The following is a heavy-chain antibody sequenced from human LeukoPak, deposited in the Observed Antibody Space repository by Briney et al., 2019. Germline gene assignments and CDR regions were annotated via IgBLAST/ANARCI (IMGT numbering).Heavy chain of an antibody. J-gene: IGHJ3*02. CDR2: ISAYNGNT. CDR1: GYTFTSYG. D-gene: IGHD2-2*01. Sequence: ASVKVSCKASGYTFTSYGISWVRQAPGQGLEWMGWISAYNGNTNYAQKLQGRVTMTTGTSTSTAYMELRSLRSDDTAVYYCARDLPYPPDIVVVPAAIPVDAFDIWGQGTMVTVSS. V-gene: IGHV1-18*01. CDR3: ARDLPYPPDIVVVPAAIPVDAFDI.